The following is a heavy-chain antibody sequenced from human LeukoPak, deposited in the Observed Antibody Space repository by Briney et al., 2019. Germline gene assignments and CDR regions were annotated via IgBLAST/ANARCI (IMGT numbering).Heavy chain of an antibody. CDR3: ARGDVLLDY. CDR1: GGSSSSYY. D-gene: IGHD3-10*01. V-gene: IGHV4-4*07. CDR2: IYTSGST. J-gene: IGHJ4*02. Sequence: SETLSLXCTVSGGSSSSYYWSWIRRPAGKGLEAIGRIYTSGSTNYNPSLKSRVTMSVDTSKNQFSLKLSSVTAADTAVYYCARGDVLLDYWGQGTLVTVSS.